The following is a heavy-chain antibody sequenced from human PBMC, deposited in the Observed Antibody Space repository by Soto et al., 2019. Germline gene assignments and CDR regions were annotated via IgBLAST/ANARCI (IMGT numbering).Heavy chain of an antibody. J-gene: IGHJ4*02. CDR1: GASFSGYY. Sequence: QVQLQEWGAGLLETSETLSLTCAVYGASFSGYYWSWIRQPPGKGLERVGEVKHSGTTNSSPSPKSLVTISTDTSKNQFSLNHRSVTAAATAVYYCASGRPVFDYWGQGTLVTVSS. D-gene: IGHD6-6*01. CDR2: VKHSGTT. CDR3: ASGRPVFDY. V-gene: IGHV4-34*01.